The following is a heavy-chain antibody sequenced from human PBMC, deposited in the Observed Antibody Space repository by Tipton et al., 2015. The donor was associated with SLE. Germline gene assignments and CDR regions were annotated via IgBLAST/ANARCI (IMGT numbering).Heavy chain of an antibody. Sequence: TLSLTCTVSDDSIGSHYWTWIRQPPGKGLEYIGYIYYTGSTNYNPSLKSRVTISVDTSKNQFSLRVRSVTAADTAVYYCARGGGSYYDYWGQGTLVTVSS. CDR3: ARGGGSYYDY. D-gene: IGHD1-26*01. J-gene: IGHJ4*02. V-gene: IGHV4-59*08. CDR1: DDSIGSHY. CDR2: IYYTGST.